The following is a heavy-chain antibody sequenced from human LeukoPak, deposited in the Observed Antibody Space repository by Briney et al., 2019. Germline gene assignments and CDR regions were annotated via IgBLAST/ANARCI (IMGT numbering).Heavy chain of an antibody. V-gene: IGHV4-34*01. CDR1: GGSLSGYY. J-gene: IGHJ4*02. CDR2: INHSGTT. D-gene: IGHD3-9*01. CDR3: ARGGDILTPADY. Sequence: SETLSLTSAVSGGSLSGYYWSWVRQPPGRGREWIGEINHSGTTNYNPSPKSRVTISVDTSKNQFSLKLSSVTAADTAVYYCARGGDILTPADYWGQGTLVTVSS.